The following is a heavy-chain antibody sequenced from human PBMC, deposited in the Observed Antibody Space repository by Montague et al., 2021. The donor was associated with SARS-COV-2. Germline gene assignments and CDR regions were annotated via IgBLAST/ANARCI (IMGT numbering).Heavy chain of an antibody. J-gene: IGHJ4*02. CDR3: ARMRAVLLWFGESTYFDY. D-gene: IGHD3-10*01. Sequence: SETLSLTCAVYGGSFSGYYWSWIRQPPGKGLEWIGEINHSGSTNYNPSLKNRVTISVDTSKNQFSLKLSSVTAADTAVYYCARMRAVLLWFGESTYFDYWGQGTLVTVSS. V-gene: IGHV4-34*01. CDR1: GGSFSGYY. CDR2: INHSGST.